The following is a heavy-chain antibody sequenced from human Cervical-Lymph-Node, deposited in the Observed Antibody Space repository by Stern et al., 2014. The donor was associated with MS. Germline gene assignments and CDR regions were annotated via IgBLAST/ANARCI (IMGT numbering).Heavy chain of an antibody. CDR2: ISYDGSNK. CDR3: AKAGSIAVAGTGIDY. Sequence: VQLVESGGGVVQPGRSLRLSCAASGFTFSSYGMHWVRQAPGKGLEWVAVISYDGSNKCYADSVKGRFTISRDNSKNTLYLQMNSLRAEDTAVYYCAKAGSIAVAGTGIDYWGQGTLVTVSS. V-gene: IGHV3-30*18. CDR1: GFTFSSYG. D-gene: IGHD6-19*01. J-gene: IGHJ4*02.